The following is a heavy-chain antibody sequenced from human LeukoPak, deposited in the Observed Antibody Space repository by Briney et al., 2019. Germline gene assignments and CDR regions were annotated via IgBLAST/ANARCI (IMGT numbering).Heavy chain of an antibody. CDR2: ISSSSSYI. V-gene: IGHV3-21*01. CDR1: GFTFSSYS. J-gene: IGHJ6*03. D-gene: IGHD1-26*01. CDR3: ARGGPSGPYKDV. Sequence: PGGSLRLSCAASGFTFSSYSMNWVRQAPGKGLEWVSSISSSSSYIYYADRVKGRFTISRDNAKNSLYLQMNSLRAEDTAVYYCARGGPSGPYKDVWGKGTTVTVSS.